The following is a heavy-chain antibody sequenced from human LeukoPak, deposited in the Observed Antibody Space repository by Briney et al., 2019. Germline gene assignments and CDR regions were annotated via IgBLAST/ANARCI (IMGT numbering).Heavy chain of an antibody. Sequence: PSETLSLTCTVSGGSISSYYWSWIRQPPGKGLEWIGYIYYSGSTNYNPSLKSRVTISVDTSKNQFSLKLSSVTAADTAVYYCASGFDFWSGLDAFDIWGQGTMVTVSS. V-gene: IGHV4-59*01. D-gene: IGHD3-3*01. CDR3: ASGFDFWSGLDAFDI. J-gene: IGHJ3*02. CDR1: GGSISSYY. CDR2: IYYSGST.